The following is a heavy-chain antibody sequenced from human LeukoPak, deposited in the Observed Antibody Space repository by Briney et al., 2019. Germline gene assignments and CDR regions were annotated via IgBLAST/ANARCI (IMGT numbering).Heavy chain of an antibody. V-gene: IGHV3-23*01. J-gene: IGHJ4*02. Sequence: GGSLRLSCAASGFTFSSYAMSWFRQAPGKGLEWVSAISGSGGSTYYADSVKGRFTISRDDSKNTLYLQMNSLRAEDTAVYYCARPSRPYSSSSGGFDYWGQGTLVTVSS. CDR3: ARPSRPYSSSSGGFDY. D-gene: IGHD6-6*01. CDR2: ISGSGGST. CDR1: GFTFSSYA.